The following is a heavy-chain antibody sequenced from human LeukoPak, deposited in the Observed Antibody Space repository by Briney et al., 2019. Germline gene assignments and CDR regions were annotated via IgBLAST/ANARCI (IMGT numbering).Heavy chain of an antibody. CDR1: GFTVDTYW. CDR2: IKEDGTRK. CDR3: VAWGSLVV. D-gene: IGHD3-16*01. J-gene: IGHJ4*02. Sequence: GGSLRLSCVASGFTVDTYWMSWVRQAPGKGLDWVAHIKEDGTRKYYVDSVRGRFTISRDNAKNSLFLHMNSLRVEDTAVFYCVAWGSLVVWGQGTLVTVSS. V-gene: IGHV3-7*01.